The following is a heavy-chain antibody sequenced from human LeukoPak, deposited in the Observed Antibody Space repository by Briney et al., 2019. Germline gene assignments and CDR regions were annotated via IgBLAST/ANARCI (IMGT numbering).Heavy chain of an antibody. D-gene: IGHD5-12*01. CDR1: GFTFTTYW. CDR3: ARDRGGYDYFWFDP. J-gene: IGHJ5*02. CDR2: IKQDGTEK. V-gene: IGHV3-7*01. Sequence: GESLRLSCAASGFTFTTYWMSWVRQAPGKGLEWVANIKQDGTEKYYVDSVKGRFTISRDNAKNSLYLQMNSLRAEDTAVYYCARDRGGYDYFWFDPWGQGTLVTVSS.